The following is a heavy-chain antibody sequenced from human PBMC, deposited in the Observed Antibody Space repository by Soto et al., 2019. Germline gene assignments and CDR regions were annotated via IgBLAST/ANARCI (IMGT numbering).Heavy chain of an antibody. D-gene: IGHD6-6*01. CDR3: ARGSPLSSSFPLDH. J-gene: IGHJ4*02. CDR1: GGSIRPYN. V-gene: IGHV4-59*12. CDR2: IYYTGST. Sequence: QVQLQESGPGLVKPSETLSLTCTVVGGSIRPYNWSWIRQSPGRALEWIGSIYYTGSTNYSPSLKSRVTMSLNTSKNLLSWKLNSVTAADTAVYYCARGSPLSSSFPLDHWGQGSLVAVSS.